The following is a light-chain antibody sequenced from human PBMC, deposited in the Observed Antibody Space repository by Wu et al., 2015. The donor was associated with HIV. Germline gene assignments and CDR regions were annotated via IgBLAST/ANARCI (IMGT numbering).Light chain of an antibody. CDR1: QGISSA. CDR2: DAS. Sequence: IQLTQSPSSLSASVGDRVTIICRASQGISSALAWYQQKPGKAPKLLIYDASSLESGVSSRFSGSGSGTDFTLTISSLQPEDFATYYCQQFSSYPFTFGGGTKVEIK. V-gene: IGKV1-13*02. CDR3: QQFSSYPFT. J-gene: IGKJ4*01.